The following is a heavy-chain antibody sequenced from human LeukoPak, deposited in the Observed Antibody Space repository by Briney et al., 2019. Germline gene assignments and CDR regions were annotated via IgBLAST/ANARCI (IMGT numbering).Heavy chain of an antibody. CDR3: ARSATRTVSHIDY. CDR2: ISGSGTTK. D-gene: IGHD4-17*01. Sequence: GGSLRLSCAASGFTFSSHSIYWVRQAPGKGLEWVSYISGSGTTKYYGDSVRGRFTISRDNAKNSLYLQMNSQRDEDTAVYYCARSATRTVSHIDYWGQGTLVTVSS. J-gene: IGHJ4*02. V-gene: IGHV3-48*02. CDR1: GFTFSSHS.